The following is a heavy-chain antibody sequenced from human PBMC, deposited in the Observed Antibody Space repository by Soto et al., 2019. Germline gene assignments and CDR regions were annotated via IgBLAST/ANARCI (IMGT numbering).Heavy chain of an antibody. CDR1: GGSISRNY. J-gene: IGHJ4*02. Sequence: SETLSLTCTVSGGSISRNYWSWIRQPPGKGLEWIGYIYYNGATNYNPSLKSRVTISVDTSNNHFSLNLSSVTAADTAVYYCARSGRGYSYGHGSFDYWGLGTLVTVSS. CDR2: IYYNGAT. CDR3: ARSGRGYSYGHGSFDY. D-gene: IGHD5-18*01. V-gene: IGHV4-59*08.